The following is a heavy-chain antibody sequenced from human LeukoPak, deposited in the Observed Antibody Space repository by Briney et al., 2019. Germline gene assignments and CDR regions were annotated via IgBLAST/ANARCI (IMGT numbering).Heavy chain of an antibody. V-gene: IGHV3-23*01. J-gene: IGHJ4*02. CDR3: AKNIQGAN. Sequence: PGGSLRLSCAASGFTFSFAAMTWVRQGPGKGLEWVSLISASGGSTYYADSVKGRFTISRDNSKNTVYLQMNSLRAEDTALYYCAKNIQGANWGQGTLVSSSS. D-gene: IGHD5-18*01. CDR2: ISASGGST. CDR1: GFTFSFAA.